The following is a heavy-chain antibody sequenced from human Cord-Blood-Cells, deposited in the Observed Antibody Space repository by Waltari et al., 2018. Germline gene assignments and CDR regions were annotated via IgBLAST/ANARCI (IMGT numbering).Heavy chain of an antibody. V-gene: IGHV3-23*04. J-gene: IGHJ3*02. CDR2: ISGSGGST. CDR1: GFTVTSSA. CDR3: AKDKRAFDI. Sequence: EVQLVESGGGLVQLGGSLGRSCSASGFTVTSSALGWVRQAPGKGLEWVSAISGSGGSTSYADAVKGRFTISRDNSKNTLYLQMNSLRAEDTAVYYCAKDKRAFDIWGQGTMVTVSS.